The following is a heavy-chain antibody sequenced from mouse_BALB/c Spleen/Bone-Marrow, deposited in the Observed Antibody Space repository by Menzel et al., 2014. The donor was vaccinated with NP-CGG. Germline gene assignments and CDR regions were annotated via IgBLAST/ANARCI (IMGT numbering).Heavy chain of an antibody. V-gene: IGHV1-18*01. Sequence: EVQLQQSGPELVRPGASMKISCKASGYSFTGYTMNWVKRRHGKNLEWIGLINPYNGGTSYNQKFEGKATLTVDKSSSTAYMELLSLASEDSAVYYCARGYGSSYWYFDVWGAGTTVTVSS. J-gene: IGHJ1*01. CDR3: ARGYGSSYWYFDV. D-gene: IGHD1-1*01. CDR2: INPYNGGT. CDR1: GYSFTGYT.